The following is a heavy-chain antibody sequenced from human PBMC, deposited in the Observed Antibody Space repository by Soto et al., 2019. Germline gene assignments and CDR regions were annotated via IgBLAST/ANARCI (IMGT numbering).Heavy chain of an antibody. CDR3: AKGGPGASSGLFES. CDR1: GVIVTSNY. J-gene: IGHJ4*02. V-gene: IGHV3-53*01. Sequence: PGGSLRLSCAASGVIVTSNYMSWVRQAPGKGLEWVSVIYSDGTTNYAESVKGRFTISRDNSKNTVFLQMSSLRAEDTAVYYCAKGGPGASSGLFESWGQGTLVTVSS. CDR2: IYSDGTT. D-gene: IGHD3-10*01.